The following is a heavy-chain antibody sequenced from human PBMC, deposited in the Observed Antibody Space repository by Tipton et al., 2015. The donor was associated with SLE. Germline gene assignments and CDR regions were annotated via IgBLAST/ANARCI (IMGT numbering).Heavy chain of an antibody. Sequence: TLSLTCTVSGGSISSYYWSWIRQPAGKGLEWIGRIYTSGSTYYNPSLKSRVTISVDTSKNQFSLKLSSVTAADTAVYYCARRPRYSSGWFNWFDPWGQGTLVTVSS. D-gene: IGHD6-19*01. V-gene: IGHV4-4*07. CDR1: GGSISSYY. J-gene: IGHJ5*02. CDR2: IYTSGST. CDR3: ARRPRYSSGWFNWFDP.